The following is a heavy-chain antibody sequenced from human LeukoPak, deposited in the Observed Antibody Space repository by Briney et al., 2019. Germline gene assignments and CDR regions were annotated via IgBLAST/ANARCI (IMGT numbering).Heavy chain of an antibody. CDR3: AGPGAGDLDY. Sequence: SETLSLTCAVYGGPFGVYYWSWVRQPPGQGLEWIGEINHSGSTNYNPSLKSRVTISVDTSKNHFSLKLSSVTAADTAVYYCAGPGAGDLDYWGQGTLVTVSS. V-gene: IGHV4-34*01. CDR1: GGPFGVYY. CDR2: INHSGST. J-gene: IGHJ4*02. D-gene: IGHD3-10*01.